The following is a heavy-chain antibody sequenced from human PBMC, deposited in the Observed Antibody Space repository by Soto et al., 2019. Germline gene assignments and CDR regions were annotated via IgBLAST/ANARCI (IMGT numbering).Heavy chain of an antibody. D-gene: IGHD5-18*01. CDR1: GGIFSSYT. CDR3: ARMSNTGMVTTRYYGMDV. Sequence: QVQLLQSGAEVKKPGSSVKVSCKASGGIFSSYTINWLRQAPGQGLEWLGWIIPIFGSANYAQKLQGRVTITADESTSTAYMELSSLSSEATAVYYCARMSNTGMVTTRYYGMDVWGQGTTVTVSS. V-gene: IGHV1-69*01. J-gene: IGHJ6*02. CDR2: IIPIFGSA.